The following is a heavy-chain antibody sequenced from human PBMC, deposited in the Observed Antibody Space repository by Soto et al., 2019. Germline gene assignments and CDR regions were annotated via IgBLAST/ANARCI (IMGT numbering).Heavy chain of an antibody. CDR3: ARRVSGSYFHY. J-gene: IGHJ4*02. D-gene: IGHD1-26*01. Sequence: QLQLQESGPGLVKPSETLSLTCTVSGGSISSSSYYWGWIRQPPGKGLEWIGNIYYSGSTYYNPFLKSRLTISVDTSKNQFSLNLSSVTAADTAVYYCARRVSGSYFHYWGQGTLVTVSS. CDR1: GGSISSSSYY. CDR2: IYYSGST. V-gene: IGHV4-39*01.